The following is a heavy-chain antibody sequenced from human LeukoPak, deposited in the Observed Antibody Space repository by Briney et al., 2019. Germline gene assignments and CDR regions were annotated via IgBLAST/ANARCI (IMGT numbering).Heavy chain of an antibody. CDR1: GFTFSSYS. J-gene: IGHJ6*03. CDR2: ISSSSSYI. V-gene: IGHV3-21*01. Sequence: PGGSLRLSCAASGFTFSSYSMNWVRQAPGKGLEWVSSISSSSSYIYYADSVKGRFTISRDNAKNSLYLQMNSLRAEDTAVYYCARDRNDVLLWFGEGESYYYYYMDVWGKGTTVTVSS. CDR3: ARDRNDVLLWFGEGESYYYYYMDV. D-gene: IGHD3-10*01.